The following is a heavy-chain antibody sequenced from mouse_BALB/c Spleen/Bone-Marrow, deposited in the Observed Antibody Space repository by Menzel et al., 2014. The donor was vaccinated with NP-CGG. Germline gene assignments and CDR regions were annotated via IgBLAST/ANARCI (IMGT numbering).Heavy chain of an antibody. CDR2: IRGGSSSI. CDR3: SRGEDYDGYAMDY. CDR1: GFTFSNFG. J-gene: IGHJ4*01. Sequence: EVKLMESGGGLVQPGGSRKLSCAASGFTFSNFGMHWVRKAPGKGLEWVESIRGGSSSIYYGDTVKGRFTISRDNPKNTLFLQMTSLRSEDTALYFCSRGEDYDGYAMDYWGQGTSITVSS. V-gene: IGHV5-17*02. D-gene: IGHD2-4*01.